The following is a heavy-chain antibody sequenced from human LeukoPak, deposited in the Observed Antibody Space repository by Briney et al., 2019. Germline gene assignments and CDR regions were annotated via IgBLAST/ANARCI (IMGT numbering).Heavy chain of an antibody. CDR1: GYTFTSYD. V-gene: IGHV1-8*01. D-gene: IGHD6-13*01. CDR3: AREVAAAHNDY. Sequence: GASVKVSCKASGYTFTSYDFIWVRQATGRGLEWMGWMNPNSGNTGYAQKFQGRVTITRNTSISTAYMELSSLRSEDTAVYYCAREVAAAHNDYWGQGTLVTVSS. J-gene: IGHJ4*02. CDR2: MNPNSGNT.